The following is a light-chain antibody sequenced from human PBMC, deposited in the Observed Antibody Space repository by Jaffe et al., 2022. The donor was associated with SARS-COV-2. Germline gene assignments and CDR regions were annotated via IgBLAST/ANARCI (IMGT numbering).Light chain of an antibody. J-gene: IGKJ4*01. CDR3: QQRGDWPLT. Sequence: EVVLTQSPATLSLSPGESATLSCRASRSVRSYLAWYQQKPGHPPRLLIYDASNRATGIPARFSGSGSGTDFTLTLSSLEPEDFAVYYCQQRGDWPLTFGGGTKVEIK. V-gene: IGKV3-11*01. CDR1: RSVRSY. CDR2: DAS.